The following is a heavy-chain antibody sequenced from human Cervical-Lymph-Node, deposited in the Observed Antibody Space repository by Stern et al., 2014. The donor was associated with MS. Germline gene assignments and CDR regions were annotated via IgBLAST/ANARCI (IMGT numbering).Heavy chain of an antibody. CDR1: GYSFTNYY. J-gene: IGHJ6*02. V-gene: IGHV1-46*01. D-gene: IGHD2-15*01. Sequence: VQLLESGAEVKKPGASVKVSCKASGYSFTNYYMQWVRQAPGQGLEWMGIINLTGGSTYYAQKFQGRVTMTRDTSTSTVYMELSSLRSEDTAVYYCARKRYCTGGTCSLDDMDVWGQGTTVTVSS. CDR3: ARKRYCTGGTCSLDDMDV. CDR2: INLTGGST.